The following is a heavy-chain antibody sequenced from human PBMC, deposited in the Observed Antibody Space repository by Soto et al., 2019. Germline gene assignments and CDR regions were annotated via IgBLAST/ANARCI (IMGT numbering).Heavy chain of an antibody. CDR3: AREVGSSWQKLPKTAHYYYYGMDV. D-gene: IGHD6-13*01. J-gene: IGHJ6*02. Sequence: SETLSLTCTVSGGSISSGGYYWSWIRQHPGKGLEWIGYIYYSGSTYYNPSLKSRVTISVDTSKNQFSLKLSSVTAADTAVYYCAREVGSSWQKLPKTAHYYYYGMDVWGQGTTVTVSS. V-gene: IGHV4-31*03. CDR2: IYYSGST. CDR1: GGSISSGGYY.